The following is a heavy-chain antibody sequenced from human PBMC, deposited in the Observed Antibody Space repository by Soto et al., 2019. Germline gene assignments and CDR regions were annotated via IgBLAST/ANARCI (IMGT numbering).Heavy chain of an antibody. V-gene: IGHV1-69*01. CDR2: IIPIFGTA. CDR3: ARERDITTVTTNYYYGMDV. D-gene: IGHD4-17*01. Sequence: QVQLVQSGAEVKKPGSSVKVSCKASGGTFSSYAISWVRQAPGQGLEWMGGIIPIFGTANYAQKFQGRVTITADESTSTAYMELSILRSEDTAVYYCARERDITTVTTNYYYGMDVWGQGTTVTVSS. CDR1: GGTFSSYA. J-gene: IGHJ6*02.